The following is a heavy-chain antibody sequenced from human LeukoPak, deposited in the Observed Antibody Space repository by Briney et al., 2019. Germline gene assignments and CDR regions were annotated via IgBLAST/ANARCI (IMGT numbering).Heavy chain of an antibody. CDR2: IYYSGST. V-gene: IGHV4-30-4*08. Sequence: PSETLSLTCTVSGGSISSGDYYWSWIRQPPGKGLEWIGYIYYSGSTYYNPSLRSRVTISVDTSKNQFSLKLSSVTAADTAVYYCARDPSNLRRPGSYYYYMDVWGKGTTVTVSS. CDR3: ARDPSNLRRPGSYYYYMDV. D-gene: IGHD2-8*01. J-gene: IGHJ6*03. CDR1: GGSISSGDYY.